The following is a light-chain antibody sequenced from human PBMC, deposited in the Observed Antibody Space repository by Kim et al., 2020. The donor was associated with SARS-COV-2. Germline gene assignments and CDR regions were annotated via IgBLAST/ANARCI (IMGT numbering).Light chain of an antibody. CDR2: DAC. CDR3: QERSNWLYT. Sequence: SLSPGERATLSCRASQSVSDYLAWYQQKPGQAPRLLIYDACHRATGIPARFSGSGSGTDFTLTISSLEPEDFAVYYCQERSNWLYTFGQGTKLEIK. CDR1: QSVSDY. J-gene: IGKJ2*01. V-gene: IGKV3-11*01.